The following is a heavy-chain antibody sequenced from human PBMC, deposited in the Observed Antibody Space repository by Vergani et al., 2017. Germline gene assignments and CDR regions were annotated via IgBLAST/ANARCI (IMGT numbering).Heavy chain of an antibody. CDR1: GGTFSNYA. Sequence: QVQLVQSGAEVKKPGSSVKVSCKASGGTFSNYAISWVRQAPGQGLEWMGGIIPIFGSANSAQMFQGRVTITADESTSTAYMELSSLRSEDTAVYYCARGGITIFGVANYYYYYVDVWGKGTTVTVSS. D-gene: IGHD3-3*01. V-gene: IGHV1-69*01. J-gene: IGHJ6*03. CDR2: IIPIFGSA. CDR3: ARGGITIFGVANYYYYYVDV.